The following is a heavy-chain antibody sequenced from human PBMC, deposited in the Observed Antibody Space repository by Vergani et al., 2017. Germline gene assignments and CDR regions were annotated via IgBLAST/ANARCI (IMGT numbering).Heavy chain of an antibody. CDR2: IYYSGST. CDR1: GGSISSYY. D-gene: IGHD1-26*01. Sequence: QVQLQESGPGLVKPSQTLSLTCTVSGGSISSYYWSWIRQPPGKGLEWIGYIYYSGSTNYNPSLKSRVTISVDTSKNQFSLKLSSVTAADTAVYYCARGRVRSGSYEYYFDYWGQGTLVTVSS. J-gene: IGHJ4*02. CDR3: ARGRVRSGSYEYYFDY. V-gene: IGHV4-59*12.